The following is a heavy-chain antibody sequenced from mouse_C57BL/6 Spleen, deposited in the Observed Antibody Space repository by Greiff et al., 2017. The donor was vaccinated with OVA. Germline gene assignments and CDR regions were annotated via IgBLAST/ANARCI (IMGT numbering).Heavy chain of an antibody. V-gene: IGHV1-69*01. J-gene: IGHJ4*01. CDR1: GYTFTSYW. Sequence: QVQLQQPGAELVMPGASVKLSCKASGYTFTSYWMHWVKQRPGQGLEWIGEIDPSDSYTNYNQKFKGKSTLTVDKSSSTAYMQLSSLTSEDSAVDYCARSLYYGSSYAMDYWGQGTSVTVSS. CDR2: IDPSDSYT. CDR3: ARSLYYGSSYAMDY. D-gene: IGHD1-1*01.